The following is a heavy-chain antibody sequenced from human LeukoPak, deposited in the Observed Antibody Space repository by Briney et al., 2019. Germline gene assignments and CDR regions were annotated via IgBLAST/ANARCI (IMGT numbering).Heavy chain of an antibody. CDR3: ARATVALVVVPAANDY. V-gene: IGHV3-21*01. J-gene: IGHJ4*02. Sequence: PGGSLRLSCAASGFTFSSYSMNWVGQAPGKGLEWAPSISSSSSYIYYADSVKGRFTISRDNAKNSLYLQMNSLRAEDTAVYYCARATVALVVVPAANDYWGQGTLVTVSS. D-gene: IGHD2-2*01. CDR2: ISSSSSYI. CDR1: GFTFSSYS.